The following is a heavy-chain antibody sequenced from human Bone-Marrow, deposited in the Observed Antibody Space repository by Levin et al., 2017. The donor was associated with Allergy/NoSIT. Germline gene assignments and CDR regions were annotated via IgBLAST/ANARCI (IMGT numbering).Heavy chain of an antibody. D-gene: IGHD2-2*01. CDR3: SRAEGGCSRTSCKFDP. Sequence: PGGSLRLSCAVSGGSISSSNWWTWVRQPPGKGPEWIGEIYHSGSTNYNPSLKSRVTISVDKSKNQFSLKLSSVTAADTAVYYCSRAEGGCSRTSCKFDPWGQGTLVTVSS. J-gene: IGHJ5*02. V-gene: IGHV4-4*02. CDR1: GGSISSSNW. CDR2: IYHSGST.